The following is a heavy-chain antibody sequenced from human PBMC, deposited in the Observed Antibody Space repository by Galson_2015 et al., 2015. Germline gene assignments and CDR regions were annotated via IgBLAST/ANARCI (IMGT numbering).Heavy chain of an antibody. D-gene: IGHD2-2*01. CDR2: TYYRSKWYN. Sequence: CAISGDSVSGNSAAWNWIRQSPSRGLEWLGRTYYRSKWYNNYAVSVKSRVTINPDTSKNQFSLHLNSVTPEDTAVYYCARILRHQIDYWGQGALVTVSS. J-gene: IGHJ4*02. CDR3: ARILRHQIDY. V-gene: IGHV6-1*01. CDR1: GDSVSGNSAA.